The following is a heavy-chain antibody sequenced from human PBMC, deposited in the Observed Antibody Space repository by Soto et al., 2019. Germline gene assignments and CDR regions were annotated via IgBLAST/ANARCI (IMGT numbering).Heavy chain of an antibody. V-gene: IGHV4-30-2*01. D-gene: IGHD2-15*01. Sequence: SETLSLTCAVSGASVSSGPYSWGWIRHPPGGGLEWIGYIFHTGGAYYNPSLKSRAVISLDRTKNHVSLSLASVTAADTAIYYCAKLGDCRLGPCYPNWFDPWGQGSLMTF. J-gene: IGHJ5*02. CDR3: AKLGDCRLGPCYPNWFDP. CDR1: GASVSSGPYS. CDR2: IFHTGGA.